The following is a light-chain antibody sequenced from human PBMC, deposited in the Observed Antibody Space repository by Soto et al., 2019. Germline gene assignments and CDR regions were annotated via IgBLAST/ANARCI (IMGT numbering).Light chain of an antibody. CDR2: GAF. CDR3: QQADSYPIP. J-gene: IGKJ5*01. CDR1: LDINRW. V-gene: IGKV1-12*01. Sequence: DIQMTQSPSSVSVSVGDRVTSTCRASLDINRWLAWYQVRPGKPPKLLIAGAFVLQSGVPSRFSGSGYGTDFALTIDNLQPEDFATYYCQQADSYPIPFGQGTRLEI.